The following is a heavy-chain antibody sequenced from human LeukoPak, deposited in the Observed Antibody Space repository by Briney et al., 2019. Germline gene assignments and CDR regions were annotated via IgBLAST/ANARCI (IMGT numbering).Heavy chain of an antibody. CDR1: GFTFSSYA. J-gene: IGHJ4*02. V-gene: IGHV3-23*01. CDR3: AKDLSSRSLELFDY. CDR2: ISGSGGST. D-gene: IGHD1-26*01. Sequence: GGSLRLCCAASGFTFSSYAMSWVRQAPGKGLEWVSAISGSGGSTYYADSVKGRFTISRDNSKNTLYLQMNSLRAEDTAVYYCAKDLSSRSLELFDYWGQGTLVTVSS.